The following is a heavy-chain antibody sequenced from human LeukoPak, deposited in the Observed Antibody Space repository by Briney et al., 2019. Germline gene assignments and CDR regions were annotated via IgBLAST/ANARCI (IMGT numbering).Heavy chain of an antibody. Sequence: GGSLRLSCAAYGVTFSSYEMNWVRQAPGKGLEWVSYISSSGSTIYYADSVKGRFTIPRDNAKNSLYLRMNSLRAEDTAVYYCARGQSARWELLGATEDWGQGTLVIVSS. CDR1: GVTFSSYE. V-gene: IGHV3-48*03. D-gene: IGHD1-26*01. CDR2: ISSSGSTI. J-gene: IGHJ4*02. CDR3: ARGQSARWELLGATED.